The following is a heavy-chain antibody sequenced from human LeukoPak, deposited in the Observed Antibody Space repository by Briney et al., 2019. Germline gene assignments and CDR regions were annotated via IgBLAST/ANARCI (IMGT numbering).Heavy chain of an antibody. CDR1: GGTFSSYA. Sequence: SVKVSCKASGGTFSSYAISWVRQAPGQGLEWMGGIIPIFGTANYAQKFQGRVTITADESTSTAYMELSSLRSEDTAVYYCARDGLVGATTHFDYWGQGTLVTVSS. D-gene: IGHD1-26*01. V-gene: IGHV1-69*13. CDR2: IIPIFGTA. CDR3: ARDGLVGATTHFDY. J-gene: IGHJ4*02.